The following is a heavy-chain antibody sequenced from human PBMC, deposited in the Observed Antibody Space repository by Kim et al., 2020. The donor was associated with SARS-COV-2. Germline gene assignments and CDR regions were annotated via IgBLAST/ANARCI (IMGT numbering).Heavy chain of an antibody. V-gene: IGHV3-23*01. Sequence: GGSLRLSCAASGFTFSTYGMTWVRQAPGKGLEWVSSVSGSGGSTYYPDSVKGRFTISRDNSKNTVDLQMNSLRAEDTAVYYCGKYRGSSDYCFDYWGPGTLVTVSS. D-gene: IGHD1-26*01. J-gene: IGHJ4*02. CDR3: GKYRGSSDYCFDY. CDR2: VSGSGGST. CDR1: GFTFSTYG.